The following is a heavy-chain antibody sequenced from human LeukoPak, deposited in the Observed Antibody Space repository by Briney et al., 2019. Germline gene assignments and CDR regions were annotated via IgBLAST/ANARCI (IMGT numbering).Heavy chain of an antibody. CDR3: AKDRVPEL. Sequence: PGGSLRLSCAASGFAFSSYAMHWVRQAPGKGLEWVAVISYDGSNKYYADSVKGRFTISRDNSKNTLYLQMISLTAEDTAVYYCAKDRVPELWGQGTLVTVSS. J-gene: IGHJ4*02. CDR2: ISYDGSNK. CDR1: GFAFSSYA. V-gene: IGHV3-30-3*01. D-gene: IGHD2-2*01.